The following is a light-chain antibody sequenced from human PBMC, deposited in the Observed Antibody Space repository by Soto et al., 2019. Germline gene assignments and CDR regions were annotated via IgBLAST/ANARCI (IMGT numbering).Light chain of an antibody. Sequence: DIQLTQSPAFLSASVGDRVTITCRASQGTSSYLAWYQQKPGKAPKLLIYAASTLQSGVPSRFSGSGTGTEFTLTIRSLQPEDFATYYCQQLNGYPLYTFGQGTKLEIK. V-gene: IGKV1-9*01. CDR1: QGTSSY. J-gene: IGKJ2*01. CDR2: AAS. CDR3: QQLNGYPLYT.